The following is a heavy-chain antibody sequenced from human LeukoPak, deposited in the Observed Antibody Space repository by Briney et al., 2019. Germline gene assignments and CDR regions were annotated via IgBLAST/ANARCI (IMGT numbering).Heavy chain of an antibody. CDR2: FYHSGST. D-gene: IGHD3-10*01. CDR3: ASRGFGEHPDAFDI. V-gene: IGHV4-59*08. J-gene: IGHJ3*02. CDR1: GGFNTHYY. Sequence: SETLSLTCSVSGGFNTHYYWSWIRQPPGKGLEWIGYFYHSGSTNYNPSLKSRVTISVDTSKNHFSLKLSSVAAADTAVYYCASRGFGEHPDAFDIWGQGTMVTVSS.